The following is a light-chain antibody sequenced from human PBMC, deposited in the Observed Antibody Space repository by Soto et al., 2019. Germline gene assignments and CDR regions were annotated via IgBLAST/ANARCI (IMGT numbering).Light chain of an antibody. CDR1: SSDVGSYNL. CDR2: EGD. J-gene: IGLJ2*01. V-gene: IGLV2-23*01. CDR3: CSYAGGSTLV. Sequence: QSALTQPASVSGSPGQSITISCTGTSSDVGSYNLVSWYQQHPGKAPKLVIYEGDKWPSGVSNRFSGSKSGNMASLTISGLQAEDEADYYCCSYAGGSTLVFGGGTKLTVL.